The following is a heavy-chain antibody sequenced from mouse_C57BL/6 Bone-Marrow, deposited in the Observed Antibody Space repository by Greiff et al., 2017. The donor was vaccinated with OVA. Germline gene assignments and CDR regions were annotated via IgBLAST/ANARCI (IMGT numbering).Heavy chain of an antibody. CDR1: GYTFTDYY. J-gene: IGHJ3*01. D-gene: IGHD4-1*01. V-gene: IGHV1-26*01. CDR3: ARSLTGCLAY. CDR2: INPNNGGT. Sequence: EVQLQQSGPELVKPGASVKISCKASGYTFTDYYMNWVKQSHGKSLEWIGDINPNNGGTSYNQKFKGKATLTVDKSSSTAYMELRSLTSEDSAVYYCARSLTGCLAYWGQGTLVTVSA.